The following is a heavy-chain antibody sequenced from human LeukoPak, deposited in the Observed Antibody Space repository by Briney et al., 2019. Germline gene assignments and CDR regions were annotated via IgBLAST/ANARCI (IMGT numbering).Heavy chain of an antibody. CDR3: VKEPLRGAYGDF. Sequence: GGSLRLSCAASGFTFSSYAMNWVRQAPGQGLEWISAIDAGFTTYYADSVRGRFTISRDNFKSTLFLQMNSLRVEDTALYYCVKEPLRGAYGDFWGQGTLVTVS. J-gene: IGHJ4*02. CDR2: IDAGFTT. V-gene: IGHV3-23*01. D-gene: IGHD3-10*01. CDR1: GFTFSSYA.